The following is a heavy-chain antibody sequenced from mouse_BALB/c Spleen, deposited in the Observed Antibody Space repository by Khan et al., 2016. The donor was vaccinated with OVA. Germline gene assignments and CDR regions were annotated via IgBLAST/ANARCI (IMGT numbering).Heavy chain of an antibody. J-gene: IGHJ4*01. V-gene: IGHV5-15*02. Sequence: EVELVESGGGLVQPGGSRKLSCAASGFNFSDYGMAWVRQAPGQGPEWVAFISNLAYSIYYADTVTGRFTISRENAKNTLYLELSSLMSEDTAMYYCASAGAMGYWGQGTSGTVSS. D-gene: IGHD6-1*01. CDR3: ASAGAMGY. CDR2: ISNLAYSI. CDR1: GFNFSDYG.